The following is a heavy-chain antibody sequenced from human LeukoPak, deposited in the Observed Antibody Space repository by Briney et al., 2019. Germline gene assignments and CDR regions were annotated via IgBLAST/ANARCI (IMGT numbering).Heavy chain of an antibody. CDR1: GFTFSSYS. J-gene: IGHJ4*02. D-gene: IGHD5-18*01. CDR3: ARDPRYSYGLSLDY. Sequence: PGGSLRLSCAASGFTFSSYSMNWVRQAPGKGLEWVSYISSSSSTIYYADSVKGRFTISRDNAQNSLYLQMKSLRDEDTDVYYCARDPRYSYGLSLDYWGQGTLVTVSS. V-gene: IGHV3-48*02. CDR2: ISSSSSTI.